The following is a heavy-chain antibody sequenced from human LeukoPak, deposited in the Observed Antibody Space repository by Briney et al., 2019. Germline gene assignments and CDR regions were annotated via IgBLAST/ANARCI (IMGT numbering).Heavy chain of an antibody. V-gene: IGHV3-74*01. J-gene: IGHJ1*01. D-gene: IGHD3-22*01. CDR3: ATGNYYDSRGYYTFGH. Sequence: PGGSLRLSCAASGFTFSGYTLHWVRQAPGKGLVWVSRINGDGSTTSYADSVKGGFTISRDNAKNTLYLQMNSLRAEDTAVYYCATGNYYDSRGYYTFGHWGQGTLVTVSS. CDR2: INGDGSTT. CDR1: GFTFSGYT.